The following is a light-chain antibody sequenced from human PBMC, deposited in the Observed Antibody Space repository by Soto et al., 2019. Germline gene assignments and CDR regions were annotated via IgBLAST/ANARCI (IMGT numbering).Light chain of an antibody. CDR1: QSIRSW. CDR3: QQYDSYSRT. J-gene: IGKJ1*01. CDR2: KAS. V-gene: IGKV1-5*03. Sequence: DIQMTQSPSTLSASVGDRVTITCRASQSIRSWLAWYQQKPGRAPKLLIYKASSIASGVPSRFSGSGSGTEFTLTISSLQPDDFATYYCQQYDSYSRTFGQGTKVDIK.